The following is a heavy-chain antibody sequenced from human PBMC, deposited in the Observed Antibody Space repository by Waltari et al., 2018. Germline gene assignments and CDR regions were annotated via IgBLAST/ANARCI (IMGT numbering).Heavy chain of an antibody. V-gene: IGHV3-30*18. J-gene: IGHJ5*02. CDR2: ISFDGLDK. Sequence: QGQLVESGGGVVQPGRSLSLPCTASGFIFSNYGLHWVRQAPGKGVEGVAVISFDGLDKRYADSVKGRFTISRDNSKNTLFLELNSLTTDDTGVYFCAKANRHSGQDNWFDPWGHGAPVTVSS. CDR1: GFIFSNYG. D-gene: IGHD2-15*01. CDR3: AKANRHSGQDNWFDP.